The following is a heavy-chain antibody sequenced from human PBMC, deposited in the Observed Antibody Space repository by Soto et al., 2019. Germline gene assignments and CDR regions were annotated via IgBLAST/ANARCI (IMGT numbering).Heavy chain of an antibody. Sequence: QVQLVQSGAEVKKPGTSVKVSCKASGDTFSSYAINWVRQAPGQGLEWMGGIIPIFGTANYAQKFQGRVTITADESTSTAYMELSSLRSEDTAVYYCARLDYGGNSRNFDYWGQGTLVTVSS. CDR2: IIPIFGTA. CDR3: ARLDYGGNSRNFDY. V-gene: IGHV1-69*12. D-gene: IGHD4-17*01. J-gene: IGHJ4*02. CDR1: GDTFSSYA.